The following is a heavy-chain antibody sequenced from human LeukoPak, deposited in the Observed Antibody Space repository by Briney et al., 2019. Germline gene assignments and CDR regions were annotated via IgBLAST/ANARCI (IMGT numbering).Heavy chain of an antibody. CDR2: IWYDGSNK. V-gene: IGHV3-33*01. Sequence: GGSLRLSCATPGFTFSNHGMHWVRQAPGKGLEWVAVIWYDGSNKYYADSVKGRFTISRDNSKKTLYLQMNSPRAEDTAVYYCARDRQSTFMDVWGQGTTVTVSS. D-gene: IGHD3-16*01. J-gene: IGHJ6*02. CDR1: GFTFSNHG. CDR3: ARDRQSTFMDV.